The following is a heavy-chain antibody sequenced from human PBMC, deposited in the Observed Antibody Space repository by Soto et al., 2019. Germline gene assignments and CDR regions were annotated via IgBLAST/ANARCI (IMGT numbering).Heavy chain of an antibody. D-gene: IGHD3-10*01. V-gene: IGHV3-30*18. CDR3: AKDLLWLWFGELTTRYYYYGMDV. CDR1: GFTFSSYG. CDR2: ISYDGSNK. Sequence: QVQLVESGGGVVQPGRSLRLSCAASGFTFSSYGMHWIRQAPGKGLEWVAVISYDGSNKYYADSVKGRFTISRDNSKNTLYLQMNSLRAEDTAVYYCAKDLLWLWFGELTTRYYYYGMDVWGQGTTVTVSS. J-gene: IGHJ6*02.